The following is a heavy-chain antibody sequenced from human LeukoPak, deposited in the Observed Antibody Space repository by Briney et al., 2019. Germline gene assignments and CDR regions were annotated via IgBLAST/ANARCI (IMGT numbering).Heavy chain of an antibody. Sequence: GGSLRLSCAASGFTFSSYGMHWVRQAPGKGLEWVAVISYDGSNKYYADSVKGRFTISRDNSKNTLYLQMNSLRAEDTAVYYCAKGDDSSGLGYFDYWGQGTLVTVSS. CDR1: GFTFSSYG. CDR3: AKGDDSSGLGYFDY. D-gene: IGHD3-22*01. CDR2: ISYDGSNK. J-gene: IGHJ4*02. V-gene: IGHV3-30*18.